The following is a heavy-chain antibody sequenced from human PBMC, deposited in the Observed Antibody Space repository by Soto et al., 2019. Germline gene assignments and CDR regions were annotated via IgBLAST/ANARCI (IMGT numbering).Heavy chain of an antibody. CDR3: ARVTRDKSSWYGRWFDP. J-gene: IGHJ5*02. CDR2: IYYSGST. D-gene: IGHD6-13*01. CDR1: GGSISSGSYY. Sequence: QLQLQESGPGLVKPSETLSLTCTVFGGSISSGSYYWGWIRQPPGKGLEWIGSIYYSGSTYYNPPLKSRVTISVDTSKHQSSLKLSSVTAADTGVYYCARVTRDKSSWYGRWFDPWGQGTLVTVSS. V-gene: IGHV4-39*01.